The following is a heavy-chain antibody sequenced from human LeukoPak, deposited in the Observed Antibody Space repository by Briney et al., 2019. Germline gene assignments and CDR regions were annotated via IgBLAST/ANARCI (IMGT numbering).Heavy chain of an antibody. J-gene: IGHJ5*02. CDR1: GFTFSSYG. Sequence: GGSLRLSCAASGFTFSSYGMLWVRQAPGKGLEWVAVIWYDGSNKYYADSVKGRFTISRDNSKNTLYLQMNSLTAEDTAVYYCARGITLYYCDSSGYYNWFDPWGEGTLVTVSS. CDR3: ARGITLYYCDSSGYYNWFDP. D-gene: IGHD3-22*01. CDR2: IWYDGSNK. V-gene: IGHV3-33*01.